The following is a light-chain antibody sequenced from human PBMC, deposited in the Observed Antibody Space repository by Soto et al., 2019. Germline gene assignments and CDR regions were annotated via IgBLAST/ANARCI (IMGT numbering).Light chain of an antibody. J-gene: IGKJ3*01. V-gene: IGKV1-5*03. CDR3: QQYNSYLFT. CDR1: QSISSW. CDR2: KAS. Sequence: DIQMTQSPSTLSASVGDRVTITCRASQSISSWLAWYQQKPGKAPKLLIYKASSLESGVPSRFSGSGSGTEFTLTISSLQPDDVATYYCQQYNSYLFTFGPGTKLDIK.